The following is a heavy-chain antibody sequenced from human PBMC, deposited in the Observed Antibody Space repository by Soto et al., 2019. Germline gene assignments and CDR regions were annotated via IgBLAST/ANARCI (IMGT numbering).Heavy chain of an antibody. CDR3: ARTPRRGIAARLFDY. CDR1: GFTFISYS. D-gene: IGHD6-6*01. V-gene: IGHV3-21*01. J-gene: IGHJ4*02. Sequence: GGSLRLSCAASGFTFISYSMNWVRQAPGKGLEWVSSISSSSYIYYADSVKGRFTISRDNAKNSLYLQMNSLRAEDTAVYYCARTPRRGIAARLFDYWGQGTLVTVSS. CDR2: ISSSSYI.